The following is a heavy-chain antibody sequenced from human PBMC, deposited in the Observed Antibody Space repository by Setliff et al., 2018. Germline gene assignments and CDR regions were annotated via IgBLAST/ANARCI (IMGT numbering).Heavy chain of an antibody. D-gene: IGHD2-2*01. J-gene: IGHJ6*04. Sequence: GGSLRLSCAASGFTFSTYNMNWVRQAPGKGLEWVSYISFSSSTIYYADSVKGRFTISRDNAKDSLFLQMNSLRAEDTAIYYCARGPSMVVVSVAIPHVWGKGTTVTVSS. CDR1: GFTFSTYN. CDR3: ARGPSMVVVSVAIPHV. CDR2: ISFSSSTI. V-gene: IGHV3-48*04.